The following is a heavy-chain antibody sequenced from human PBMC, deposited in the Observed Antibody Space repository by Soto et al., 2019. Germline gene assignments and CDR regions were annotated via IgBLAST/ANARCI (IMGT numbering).Heavy chain of an antibody. CDR1: GGSISSYY. CDR2: IYTSGST. J-gene: IGHJ6*04. Sequence: PSETLSLTCTVSGGSISSYYWSWIRQPAGKGLEWIGRIYTSGSTNYDPSLKSRVTMSVDTSKNQFSLKLSSVTAADTAVYYCARDRWGAFGVVSHNYYYYCGMDAWGKPTTVTVSS. CDR3: ARDRWGAFGVVSHNYYYYCGMDA. V-gene: IGHV4-4*07. D-gene: IGHD3-3*01.